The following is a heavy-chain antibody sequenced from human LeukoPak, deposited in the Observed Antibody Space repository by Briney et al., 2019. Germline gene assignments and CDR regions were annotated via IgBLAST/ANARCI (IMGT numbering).Heavy chain of an antibody. CDR3: ASSIFGVVTTDY. CDR1: GFTFSSYS. V-gene: IGHV3-48*01. Sequence: PGGSLRLSCAASGFTFSSYSMNWVRQAPGKGLEWASYISSSSSTIYYADSVKGRFTISRDNAKNSLYLQMNSLRAEDTAAYYCASSIFGVVTTDYWGQGTLVTVSS. D-gene: IGHD3-3*01. J-gene: IGHJ4*02. CDR2: ISSSSSTI.